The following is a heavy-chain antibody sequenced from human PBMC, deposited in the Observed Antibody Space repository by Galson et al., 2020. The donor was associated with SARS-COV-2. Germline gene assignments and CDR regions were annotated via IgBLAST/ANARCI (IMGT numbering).Heavy chain of an antibody. CDR1: GFTFGDYA. D-gene: IGHD2-15*01. V-gene: IGHV3-49*04. Sequence: TGGSLRLSCTASGFTFGDYAMSWVRQAPGKGLEWVGFIRSKAYGGTTEYAASVKGRFTISRDDSKSIAYLQMNSLKTEDTAVYYCNRERDIVVVVAATYGMDVWGQGTTVTVSS. CDR2: IRSKAYGGTT. CDR3: NRERDIVVVVAATYGMDV. J-gene: IGHJ6*02.